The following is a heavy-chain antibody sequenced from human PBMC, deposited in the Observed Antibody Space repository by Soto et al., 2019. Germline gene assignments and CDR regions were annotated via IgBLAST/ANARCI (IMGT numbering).Heavy chain of an antibody. J-gene: IGHJ4*02. CDR1: GNTFTSFD. V-gene: IGHV1-8*01. CDR3: ARTLYGDNVDY. D-gene: IGHD4-17*01. Sequence: QVQLVQSGAEVKKPGASVKVSCKASGNTFTSFDINWLRQAPGKGLEWMGWMNPNSGNTGYAQKFQGRVTMTRNTSISTAYMELSSLRSEDTAAYYCARTLYGDNVDYWGQGTLVTVSS. CDR2: MNPNSGNT.